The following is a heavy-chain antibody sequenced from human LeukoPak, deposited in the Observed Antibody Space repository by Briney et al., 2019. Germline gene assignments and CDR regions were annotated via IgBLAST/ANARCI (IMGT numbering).Heavy chain of an antibody. Sequence: SETLSLTCAVSGGSISSSSYYWGWIRQPPGKGLEWIGSIYYSGSTYYNPSLKSRVTISVDTSKNQFSLKLSSVTAADTAVYYCARDGGSSWYFDYWGQGTLATVSS. D-gene: IGHD6-13*01. CDR3: ARDGGSSWYFDY. J-gene: IGHJ4*02. CDR1: GGSISSSSYY. CDR2: IYYSGST. V-gene: IGHV4-39*02.